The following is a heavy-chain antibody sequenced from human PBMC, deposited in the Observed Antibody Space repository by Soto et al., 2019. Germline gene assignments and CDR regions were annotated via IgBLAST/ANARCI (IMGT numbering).Heavy chain of an antibody. Sequence: GGSLRLSCAASGFTFSNSWIHWVRQVSWKGLEWVSRINADGTSTSYADSVKGRFTISRDNAKNTLYLHVNSLRAEDTAVYYCVKVLARGVGVPRLYFDSWGQGALV. CDR2: INADGTST. D-gene: IGHD2-2*01. V-gene: IGHV3-74*01. J-gene: IGHJ4*02. CDR1: GFTFSNSW. CDR3: VKVLARGVGVPRLYFDS.